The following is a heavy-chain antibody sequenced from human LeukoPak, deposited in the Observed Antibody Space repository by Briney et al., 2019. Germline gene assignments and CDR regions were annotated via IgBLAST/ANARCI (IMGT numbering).Heavy chain of an antibody. CDR1: GGTFSSYA. J-gene: IGHJ4*02. CDR3: ARDLMVRGVISI. V-gene: IGHV1-69*13. D-gene: IGHD3-10*01. CDR2: IIPIFGTA. Sequence: ASVTVSCTASGGTFSSYAISWVRQAPGQGLEWMGGIIPIFGTANYAQKFQGRVTITADESTSTAYMELSSLRSEDTAVYYCARDLMVRGVISIWGQGTLVTVSS.